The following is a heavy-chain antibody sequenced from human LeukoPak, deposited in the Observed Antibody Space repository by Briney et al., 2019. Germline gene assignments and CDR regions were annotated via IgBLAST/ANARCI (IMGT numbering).Heavy chain of an antibody. CDR3: AVGFGEFGEFDY. V-gene: IGHV1-2*02. J-gene: IGHJ4*02. CDR1: GYTFTGYY. Sequence: ASVTVSCKASGYTFTGYYIHWVRQARGQGLEWMGWINPNSGGIKYAQKFQGRVTMTRDTSIRTAYMELSRLRSDDTAVYYCAVGFGEFGEFDYWGQGTLVTVSS. D-gene: IGHD3-10*01. CDR2: INPNSGGI.